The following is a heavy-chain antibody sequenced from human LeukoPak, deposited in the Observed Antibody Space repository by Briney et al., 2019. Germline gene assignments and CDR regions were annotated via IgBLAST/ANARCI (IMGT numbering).Heavy chain of an antibody. CDR3: ACTTVTTSPFDY. Sequence: GRSLRLSCAASGFTFSSYGMHWVRQAPGKGLEWVAVISYDGSNKYYADSVKGRFTISRDNSKNTLYLQMNSLRAEDTAVYYCACTTVTTSPFDYWGQGTLVTVSS. V-gene: IGHV3-30*03. CDR2: ISYDGSNK. CDR1: GFTFSSYG. J-gene: IGHJ4*02. D-gene: IGHD4-11*01.